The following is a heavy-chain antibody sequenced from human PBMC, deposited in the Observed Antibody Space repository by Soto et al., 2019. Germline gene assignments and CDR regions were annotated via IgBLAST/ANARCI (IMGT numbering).Heavy chain of an antibody. D-gene: IGHD5-18*01. CDR3: ARNGYTYGMDV. CDR2: IYYSGIS. Sequence: TLCLTCTVSVGSTSSGGFYWSWIRQHPGKGLEWIGYIYYSGISYYNPSLKSRVSISLDTSRNQFSMTLNSVTAADTAVYYCARNGYTYGMDVWGQGATVSVSS. V-gene: IGHV4-31*03. CDR1: VGSTSSGGFY. J-gene: IGHJ6*02.